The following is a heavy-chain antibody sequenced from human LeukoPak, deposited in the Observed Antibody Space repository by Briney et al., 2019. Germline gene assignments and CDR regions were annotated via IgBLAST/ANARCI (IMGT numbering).Heavy chain of an antibody. Sequence: SETLSLTCTVSGGSISSYYWSWIRQPPGKGLEWIGYIYHSGSTYYNPSLKSRVTISVDRSKNQFSLKLSSVTAADTAVYYCASQHPSKHFDYWGQGTLVTISS. CDR3: ASQHPSKHFDY. CDR2: IYHSGST. CDR1: GGSISSYY. V-gene: IGHV4-59*12. D-gene: IGHD4-11*01. J-gene: IGHJ4*02.